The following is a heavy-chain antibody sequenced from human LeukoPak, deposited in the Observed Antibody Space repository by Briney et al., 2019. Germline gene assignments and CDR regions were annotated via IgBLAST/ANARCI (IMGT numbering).Heavy chain of an antibody. Sequence: GGSLRLSCAASGFTFSSYSMNWVRQAPGKGLQWVSSISSSSSYIYYADSVKGRFTISRDNAKNSLYLQMNSLRAEDTAVYYCARHRGRTTVTTRGYYYYMDVWGKGTTVTISS. CDR2: ISSSSSYI. CDR1: GFTFSSYS. D-gene: IGHD4-11*01. J-gene: IGHJ6*03. CDR3: ARHRGRTTVTTRGYYYYMDV. V-gene: IGHV3-21*01.